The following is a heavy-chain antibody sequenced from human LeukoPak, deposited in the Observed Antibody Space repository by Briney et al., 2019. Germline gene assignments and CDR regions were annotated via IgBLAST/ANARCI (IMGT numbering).Heavy chain of an antibody. D-gene: IGHD3-10*01. CDR1: GFTSTSSA. CDR2: IVVGSGNT. J-gene: IGHJ5*02. CDR3: ARDSITMVRGVHKSWFDP. Sequence: SVKVSCKASGFTSTSSAMQWVRQARGQRLEWIGWIVVGSGNTNYAQKFQERVTITRDMSTSTAYMELTSLRSEDTPVYYCARDSITMVRGVHKSWFDPWGQGTLVTVSS. V-gene: IGHV1-58*02.